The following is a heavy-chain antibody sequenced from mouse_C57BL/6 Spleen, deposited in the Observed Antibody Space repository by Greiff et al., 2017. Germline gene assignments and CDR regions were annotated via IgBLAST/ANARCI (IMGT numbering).Heavy chain of an antibody. D-gene: IGHD1-1*01. CDR2: IYWDDDK. J-gene: IGHJ2*01. CDR1: GFSLSTSGMG. V-gene: IGHV8-12*01. CDR3: ARREGLLRGYFDY. Sequence: QVTLKESGPGILQSSQTLSLTCSFSGFSLSTSGMGVSWIRQPSGKGLEWLAHIYWDDDKRYNPSLKSRLTISKDTSRNQVFLKITSVDTADTATYYCARREGLLRGYFDYWGQGTTLTVSS.